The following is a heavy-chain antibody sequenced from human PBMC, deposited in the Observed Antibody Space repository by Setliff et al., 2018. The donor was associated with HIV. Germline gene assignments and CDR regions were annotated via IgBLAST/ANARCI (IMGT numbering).Heavy chain of an antibody. V-gene: IGHV4-4*09. CDR2: ISSSGIT. D-gene: IGHD2-21*01. J-gene: IGHJ4*02. Sequence: SETLSLTCVVSDDSFSNYDWTWIRQSPGKTLEWVGYISSSGITNYNPSLRSRVTISIETSNTRFSLWLRSATAADTATYFCARLGRAIDDGGSSLRLDFWGQGMLVTVSS. CDR1: DDSFSNYD. CDR3: ARLGRAIDDGGSSLRLDF.